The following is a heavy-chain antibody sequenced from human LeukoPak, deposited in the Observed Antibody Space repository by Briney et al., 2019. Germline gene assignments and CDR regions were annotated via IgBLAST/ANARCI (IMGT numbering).Heavy chain of an antibody. J-gene: IGHJ5*02. CDR3: AAPVVPAAHAINWFDP. CDR2: IYYSGST. Sequence: EPSETLSLTCTVSGGSISSGGYYWSWIRQHPGKGLEWIGYIYYSGSTYYNPSLKSRVTISVDTSKNQFSLKLSSVTAADTAVYYCAAPVVPAAHAINWFDPWGQGTLVTVSS. V-gene: IGHV4-31*03. CDR1: GGSISSGGYY. D-gene: IGHD2-2*01.